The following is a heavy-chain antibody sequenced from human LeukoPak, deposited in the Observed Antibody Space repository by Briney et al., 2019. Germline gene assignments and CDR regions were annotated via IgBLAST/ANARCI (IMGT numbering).Heavy chain of an antibody. CDR1: GLTFGDYA. V-gene: IGHV3-49*04. J-gene: IGHJ4*02. CDR3: TRDQTPYY. Sequence: GGSLRLSCTASGLTFGDYAMTWVRQAPGKGLEWVGFIRSKAYGGTTEYAASVKGRFTISRDDSKSIAYLQMNSLKTEDTAVYYCTRDQTPYYWGQGTLVTVSS. CDR2: IRSKAYGGTT.